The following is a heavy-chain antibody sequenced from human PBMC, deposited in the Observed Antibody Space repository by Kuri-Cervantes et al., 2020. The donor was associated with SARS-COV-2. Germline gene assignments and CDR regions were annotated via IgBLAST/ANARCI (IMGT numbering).Heavy chain of an antibody. CDR3: ARGLFYFDY. CDR1: GGCFSGYY. Sequence: SETLSLTCAVYGGCFSGYYWSWIRQPPGKGLEWIGEINHSGSTNYNPSLKSRVTISVDTSKNQFSLKLSSVTAADTAVYYCARGLFYFDYWGQGTLVTVSS. V-gene: IGHV4-34*01. CDR2: INHSGST. J-gene: IGHJ4*02.